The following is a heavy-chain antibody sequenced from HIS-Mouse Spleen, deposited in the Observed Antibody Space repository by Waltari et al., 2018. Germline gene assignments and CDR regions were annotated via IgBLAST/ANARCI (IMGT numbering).Heavy chain of an antibody. J-gene: IGHJ4*02. CDR2: ISWNSGSI. D-gene: IGHD7-27*01. Sequence: EVQLVESGGGLVQPGRSLRLSCAASGFTFDAYAMHWVRQDPGKGLEWVSGISWNSGSIGYEDSLKGRFTISRDNAKNSLYLQMNSLRAEDTALYYCAKKDPLTGDFDYWGQGTLVTVSS. V-gene: IGHV3-9*01. CDR3: AKKDPLTGDFDY. CDR1: GFTFDAYA.